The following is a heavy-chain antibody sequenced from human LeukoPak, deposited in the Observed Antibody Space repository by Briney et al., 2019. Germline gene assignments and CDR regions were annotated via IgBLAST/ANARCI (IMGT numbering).Heavy chain of an antibody. CDR2: ISAYNGNT. J-gene: IGHJ4*02. D-gene: IGHD3-9*01. V-gene: IGHV1-18*01. CDR3: ARDGDYDILTGYYLSPLFDY. CDR1: GYTFPSYG. Sequence: GASVKVSCKASGYTFPSYGISWVRQAPGQGLEWMGSISAYNGNTNYAQKLQGRVTMTTDTSTSTAYMELRSLRSDDTAVYYCARDGDYDILTGYYLSPLFDYWGQGTLVTVSS.